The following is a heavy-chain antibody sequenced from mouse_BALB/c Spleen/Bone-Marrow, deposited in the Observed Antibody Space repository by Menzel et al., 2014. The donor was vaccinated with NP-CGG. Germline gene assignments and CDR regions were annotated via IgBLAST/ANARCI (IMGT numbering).Heavy chain of an antibody. CDR3: ARGDGNYPFYAMDY. V-gene: IGHV1-80*01. CDR1: GYAFSSYW. J-gene: IGHJ4*01. D-gene: IGHD2-1*01. CDR2: IYPGDGDT. Sequence: QVQLQQSGAELVRPGSSVKISCKASGYAFSSYWMNWVKQRPGQGLEWIGQIYPGDGDTNYNGKFKGKATLTADKSSSTAYMQLSSLTSEDSAVYFGARGDGNYPFYAMDYWGQGTSVTVSS.